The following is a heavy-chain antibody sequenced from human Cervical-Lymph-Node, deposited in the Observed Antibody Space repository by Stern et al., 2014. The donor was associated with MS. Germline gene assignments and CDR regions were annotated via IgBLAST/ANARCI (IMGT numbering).Heavy chain of an antibody. CDR2: TFPSDSET. Sequence: EVQLVESGAALKKPGESLKIACTGSGYSFSSYWIAWVRQLPGKGLERFGLTFPSDSETRYSHSFDGQVTISHDNSTTHAYIHWRSLKASDAARYYCGREVALTAGLLGFWGQGTLVIVSS. D-gene: IGHD2-15*01. CDR1: GYSFSSYW. J-gene: IGHJ4*02. CDR3: GREVALTAGLLGF. V-gene: IGHV5-51*01.